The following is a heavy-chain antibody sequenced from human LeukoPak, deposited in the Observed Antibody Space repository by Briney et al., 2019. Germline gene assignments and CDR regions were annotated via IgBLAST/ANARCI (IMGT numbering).Heavy chain of an antibody. Sequence: SETLSLTCAVSGGSIISSSYYWGWIRQPPGKGLEWIGSIYYSGSTYYNPSLKSRVTISVDTSKNQFSLKLSSVTAADTAVYYCARRDSSGVVPRWDYWGQGTLVTVSS. CDR2: IYYSGST. J-gene: IGHJ4*02. CDR1: GGSIISSSYY. V-gene: IGHV4-39*01. CDR3: ARRDSSGVVPRWDY. D-gene: IGHD6-25*01.